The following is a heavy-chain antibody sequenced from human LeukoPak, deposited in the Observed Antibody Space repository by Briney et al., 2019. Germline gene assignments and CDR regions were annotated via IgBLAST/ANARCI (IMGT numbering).Heavy chain of an antibody. CDR3: VRGGDFGDYVFDY. V-gene: IGHV1-69*06. CDR2: IVPMFGTP. CDR1: GGTFSDYA. J-gene: IGHJ4*02. D-gene: IGHD4-17*01. Sequence: ASVKVSCKASGGTFSDYAINWVRQAPGQGLEWMGVIVPMFGTPNYAQKFQGRVMISADKSTNTAYMELSSLKSEDTAVYFCVRGGDFGDYVFDYWGQGTLVTVSS.